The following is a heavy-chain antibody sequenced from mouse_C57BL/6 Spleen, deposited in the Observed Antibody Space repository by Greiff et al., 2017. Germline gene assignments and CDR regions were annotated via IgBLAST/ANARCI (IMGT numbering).Heavy chain of an antibody. CDR2: IDPETGGT. V-gene: IGHV1-15*01. CDR3: TRSSLYYSNSYYFDY. D-gene: IGHD2-5*01. CDR1: GYTFTDYE. Sequence: QVQLQQSGAELVRPGASVTLSCKASGYTFTDYEMHWVKQTPVHGLEWIGAIDPETGGTAYNQKFKGKAILTADKSSSTAYIELRSLTSEDSAVYYCTRSSLYYSNSYYFDYWGQGTTLTVSS. J-gene: IGHJ2*01.